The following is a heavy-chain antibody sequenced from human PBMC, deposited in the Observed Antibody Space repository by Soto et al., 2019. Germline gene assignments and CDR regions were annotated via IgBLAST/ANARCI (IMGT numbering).Heavy chain of an antibody. CDR1: GGTFSSYA. V-gene: IGHV1-69*13. CDR3: ARVYDDFWSGYWSPQYYYYYGMDV. Sequence: SVKVSCKASGGTFSSYAISWVRQAPGQGLEWMGGIIPIFGTANYAQKFQGRVTITADESTSTAYMELSSLRSEDTAVYYCARVYDDFWSGYWSPQYYYYYGMDVWGQGTTVTVSS. D-gene: IGHD3-3*01. CDR2: IIPIFGTA. J-gene: IGHJ6*02.